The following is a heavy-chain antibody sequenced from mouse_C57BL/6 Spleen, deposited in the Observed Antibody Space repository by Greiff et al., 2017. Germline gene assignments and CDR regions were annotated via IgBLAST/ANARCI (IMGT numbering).Heavy chain of an antibody. Sequence: QVQLQQPGAELVKPGASVKVSCKASGYTFTSYWMHWVKQRPGQGLEWIGRIHPSDGDTNYNQKFKGKATLTVDKSSSTAYLQLSSLTSEDSAVYYYSRSRSGYGPFDCWGQGTTLTVSS. CDR1: GYTFTSYW. J-gene: IGHJ2*01. CDR3: SRSRSGYGPFDC. CDR2: IHPSDGDT. D-gene: IGHD3-2*02. V-gene: IGHV1-74*01.